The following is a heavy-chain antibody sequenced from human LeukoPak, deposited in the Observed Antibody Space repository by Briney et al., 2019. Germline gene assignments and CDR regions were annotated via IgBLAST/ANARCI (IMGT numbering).Heavy chain of an antibody. CDR3: ARVGVGYFDSSGYYRPDAFDI. CDR2: IYHSGST. D-gene: IGHD3-22*01. V-gene: IGHV4-4*02. CDR1: GGSISSSNW. Sequence: PSGTLSLTCAVSGGSISSSNWWSWVRQPPGKGLEWIGEIYHSGSTNYNPSLKSRVTISVDKSKNQFSLKLSSVTAADTAVYYCARVGVGYFDSSGYYRPDAFDIWGQGTMVTVSS. J-gene: IGHJ3*02.